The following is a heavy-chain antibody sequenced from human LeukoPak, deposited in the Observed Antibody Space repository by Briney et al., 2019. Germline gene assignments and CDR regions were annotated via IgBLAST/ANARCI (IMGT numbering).Heavy chain of an antibody. CDR1: GFTFSGYW. D-gene: IGHD6-6*01. J-gene: IGHJ4*02. CDR2: IKQDGNEK. V-gene: IGHV3-7*01. Sequence: GGSLRLSCAASGFTFSGYWMTWVRQAPGKGLEWVANIKQDGNEKYYVDSVKGRFTISRDNAKSSLSLQMNSLRAEDTALYYCARASPYFDYWGQGTLVTVSS. CDR3: ARASPYFDY.